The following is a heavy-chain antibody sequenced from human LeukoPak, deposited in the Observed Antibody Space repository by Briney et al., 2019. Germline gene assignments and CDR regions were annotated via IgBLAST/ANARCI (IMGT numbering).Heavy chain of an antibody. D-gene: IGHD2-8*01. CDR3: SRENGAFSPFGY. V-gene: IGHV4-4*02. Sequence: PSETLSLTCAVSGASITSTNWWSWVRQPPGQGLEWIGEISLTGLTHYNPSLESRVTVSLDKSKNQLSLNLTSVTAADTAVYYCSRENGAFSPFGYWGQGTLVTVLS. CDR1: GASITSTNW. J-gene: IGHJ4*02. CDR2: ISLTGLT.